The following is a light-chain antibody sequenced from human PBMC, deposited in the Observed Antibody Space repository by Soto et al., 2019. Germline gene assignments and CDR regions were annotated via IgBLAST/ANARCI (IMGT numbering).Light chain of an antibody. CDR3: QQSYSTPPWT. CDR1: QSISSY. Sequence: DIQMTQSPSSLSASVGDRVTITCRASQSISSYLNWYQQKPGKATKLLIYAASSLQSGVPSRFSGSGSGTDFTLTISSLQPEDFATYFCQQSYSTPPWTFGQGTKVDI. V-gene: IGKV1-39*01. CDR2: AAS. J-gene: IGKJ1*01.